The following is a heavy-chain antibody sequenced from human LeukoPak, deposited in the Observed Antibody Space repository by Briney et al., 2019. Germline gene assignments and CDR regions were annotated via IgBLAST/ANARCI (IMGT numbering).Heavy chain of an antibody. J-gene: IGHJ3*01. D-gene: IGHD1-14*01. CDR3: VVVVEPPDSDGFDV. CDR2: INADGSST. CDR1: GFTFGNSW. Sequence: GGSLRLSCAASGFTFGNSWVHWVRQAPGKGLVWVSLINADGSSTTYADSVKGRFTISRDNARNTVSLQMNSLTIEDTAVYYCVVVVEPPDSDGFDVWGQGTMITVSS. V-gene: IGHV3-74*01.